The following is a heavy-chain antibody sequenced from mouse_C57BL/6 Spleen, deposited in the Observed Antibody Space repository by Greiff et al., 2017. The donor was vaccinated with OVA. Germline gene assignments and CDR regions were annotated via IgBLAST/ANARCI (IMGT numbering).Heavy chain of an antibody. V-gene: IGHV1-15*01. CDR3: TSRVASFEY. CDR1: GYTFTDYE. CDR2: IDPETGGT. D-gene: IGHD6-1*01. Sequence: QVQLQQSGAELVRPGASVTLSCKASGYTFTDYEMHWVKQTPVHGLEWIGAIDPETGGTAYNQKFKGKAILTADKSSSTAYMELRSLTSEDSAVYYCTSRVASFEYWGQGTTLTVSS. J-gene: IGHJ2*01.